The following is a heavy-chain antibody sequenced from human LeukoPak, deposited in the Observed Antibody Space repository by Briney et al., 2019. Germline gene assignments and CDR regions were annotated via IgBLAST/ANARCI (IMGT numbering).Heavy chain of an antibody. CDR1: GFTFSSYA. J-gene: IGHJ6*03. CDR2: ISYDGSNK. D-gene: IGHD3-22*01. CDR3: TTEAGDSRGYFPHYYYYYYMDV. Sequence: GGSLRLSCAASGFTFSSYAMHWVRQAPGKGLEWVAVISYDGSNKYYADSVKGRFTISRDNSKNTLYLQMNSLRAEDTAVYFCTTEAGDSRGYFPHYYYYYYMDVWGKGTTVTVSS. V-gene: IGHV3-30-3*01.